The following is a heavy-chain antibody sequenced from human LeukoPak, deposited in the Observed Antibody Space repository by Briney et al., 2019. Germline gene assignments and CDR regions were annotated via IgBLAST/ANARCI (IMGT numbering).Heavy chain of an antibody. J-gene: IGHJ4*02. D-gene: IGHD2/OR15-2a*01. CDR1: GGSIDITNY. CDR3: TRENRPFCPFAF. V-gene: IGHV4-4*03. CDR2: ISHDGTT. Sequence: PPGTLSLTCGASGGSIDITNYWSWVRQAPGKGLEWIGEISHDGTTNYRPSLRSRFAMSFDRSNNPFSLSLTSLTAEDTAVYYCTRENRPFCPFAFWGQGVLVTVSS.